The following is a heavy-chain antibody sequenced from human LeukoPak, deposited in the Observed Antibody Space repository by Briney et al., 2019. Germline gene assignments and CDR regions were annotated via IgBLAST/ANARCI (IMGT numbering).Heavy chain of an antibody. Sequence: GGSLRLSCAAAGFTFSSCAMRWVRQAPGKGLEWVSSISPSGGSTYYADSVKGRFTISRDNSKNTLYLQMNGLRAEDTAVYYCAKVYAGYYNMDVWGQGNTVTVSS. V-gene: IGHV3-23*01. CDR1: GFTFSSCA. D-gene: IGHD2-8*01. J-gene: IGHJ6*02. CDR2: ISPSGGST. CDR3: AKVYAGYYNMDV.